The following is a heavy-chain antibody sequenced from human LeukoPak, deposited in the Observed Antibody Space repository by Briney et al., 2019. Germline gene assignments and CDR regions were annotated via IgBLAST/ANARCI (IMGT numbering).Heavy chain of an antibody. CDR3: ARGADTGSYGSLVYFDY. V-gene: IGHV1-18*01. D-gene: IGHD3-16*01. J-gene: IGHJ4*02. Sequence: GASVKVSCKASGYTFTSYGISWVRQAPGQGLEWMGWISTYNGNTHYAQKLQGRVTMTTDTSTSTAYMELRSLRSDDTAVYFCARGADTGSYGSLVYFDYWGQGTLVTVSS. CDR2: ISTYNGNT. CDR1: GYTFTSYG.